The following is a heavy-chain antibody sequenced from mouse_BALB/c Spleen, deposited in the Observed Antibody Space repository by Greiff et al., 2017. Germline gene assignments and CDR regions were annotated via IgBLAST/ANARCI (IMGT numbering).Heavy chain of an antibody. CDR2: ISYDGSN. V-gene: IGHV3-6*02. CDR1: GYSITSGYY. Sequence: EVQLQESGPGLVKPSQSLSLTCSVTGYSITSGYYWNWIRQFPGNKLEWMGYISYDGSNNYNPSLKNRISITRDTSKNQFFLKLNSVTTEDTATYYCARVITTAWNFDYWGQGTTLTVSS. CDR3: ARVITTAWNFDY. J-gene: IGHJ2*01. D-gene: IGHD1-1*01.